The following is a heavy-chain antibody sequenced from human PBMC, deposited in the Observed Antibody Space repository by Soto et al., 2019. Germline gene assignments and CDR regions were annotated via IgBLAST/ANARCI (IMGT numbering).Heavy chain of an antibody. V-gene: IGHV4-4*07. J-gene: IGHJ4*02. D-gene: IGHD3-9*01. CDR1: GRSMSGYY. CDR2: IYTSGTT. CDR3: AREDYYDAGYYVV. Sequence: SETLSLTCTVSGRSMSGYYWSWIRQPAGERLEWIGRIYTSGTTDFNPSLKGRVTMSVDTSKNQFSLKLTSVTAADTALYYCAREDYYDAGYYVVWGQGTQVTVSS.